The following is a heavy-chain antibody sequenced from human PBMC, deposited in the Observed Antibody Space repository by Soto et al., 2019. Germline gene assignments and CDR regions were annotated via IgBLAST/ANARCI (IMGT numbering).Heavy chain of an antibody. CDR3: ARDLSPIATTVTEYYFDY. J-gene: IGHJ4*02. V-gene: IGHV4-4*02. CDR1: GGSISSSNW. CDR2: IYHSGST. Sequence: QVQLQESGPGLVKPSGTLSLTCAVSGGSISSSNWWSWVRQPPGKGLEWIGEIYHSGSTNYNPSLKSRVTISVDKSKNQFSLKLSSVTAADTAVYYCARDLSPIATTVTEYYFDYWGQGTLVTVSS. D-gene: IGHD4-4*01.